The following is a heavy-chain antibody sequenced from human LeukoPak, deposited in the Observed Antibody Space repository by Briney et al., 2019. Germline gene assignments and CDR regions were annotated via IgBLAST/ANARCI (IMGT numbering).Heavy chain of an antibody. CDR3: ARHRSYLSYFDY. D-gene: IGHD2-2*02. CDR1: GGSISSSSYY. V-gene: IGHV4-39*01. CDR2: IYYSGST. Sequence: SETLSLTCTVSGGSISSSSYYWGWIRQPPGKGLEWIGSIYYSGSTYYNPSLKSRVTIPVDTSKNQFSLKLSSVTAADTAVYYCARHRSYLSYFDYWGQGTLVTVSS. J-gene: IGHJ4*02.